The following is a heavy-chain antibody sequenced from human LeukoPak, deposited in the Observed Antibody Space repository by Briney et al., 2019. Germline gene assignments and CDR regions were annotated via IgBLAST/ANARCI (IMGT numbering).Heavy chain of an antibody. J-gene: IGHJ4*02. CDR3: ARFSIRGFDY. V-gene: IGHV3-66*01. CDR1: GFTVSSNY. D-gene: IGHD3-9*01. CDR2: IYSGGST. Sequence: PGGSLRLSCAASGFTVSSNYMSWVRQAPGKGLEWVSVIYSGGSTFYADSVKGRFTISRDNAKNSLYLQMNSLRDEDTAVYYCARFSIRGFDYWGQGTLVTVSS.